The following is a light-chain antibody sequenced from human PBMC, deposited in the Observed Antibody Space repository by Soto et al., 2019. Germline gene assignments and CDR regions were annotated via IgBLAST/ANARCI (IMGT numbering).Light chain of an antibody. CDR1: SSDVGGYNF. CDR2: DVR. CDR3: SSYTSSSTVI. Sequence: QSALTQPASVSGSPGQSITISCTGTSSDVGGYNFVSWYQQHPGKAPKFIMYDVRNRPSGVSNRFSGSRSGNTASLTISGLQAEDEADYYCSSYTSSSTVIFGGGTKLTVL. J-gene: IGLJ2*01. V-gene: IGLV2-14*03.